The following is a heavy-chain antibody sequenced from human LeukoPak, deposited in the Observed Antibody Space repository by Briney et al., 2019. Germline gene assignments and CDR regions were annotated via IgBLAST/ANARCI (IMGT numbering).Heavy chain of an antibody. D-gene: IGHD3-10*01. V-gene: IGHV5-51*01. CDR1: GYSFTSYW. CDR3: ARLTGPVRGVIPSYYFDY. CDR2: IYPGDSDT. Sequence: GESLKISCKGSGYSFTSYWIGWVRQMPGRGLEWMGIIYPGDSDTRYSPSFQGQVTISADKSISTAYLQWSSLKASDTAMYYCARLTGPVRGVIPSYYFDYWGQGTLVTVSS. J-gene: IGHJ4*02.